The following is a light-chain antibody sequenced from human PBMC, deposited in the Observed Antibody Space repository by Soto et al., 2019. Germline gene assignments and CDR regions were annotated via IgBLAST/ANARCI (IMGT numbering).Light chain of an antibody. Sequence: DIQMTQSPSSLSASVGDRVTITCRASQGITTYLAWFQQKPGTAPKSLIYAASNLQSGVPSRFSGSGSGTDFTLTISSLQPEDFATYYCQQYNTYPYTFGQGTKVDIK. V-gene: IGKV1-16*01. CDR1: QGITTY. CDR2: AAS. CDR3: QQYNTYPYT. J-gene: IGKJ2*01.